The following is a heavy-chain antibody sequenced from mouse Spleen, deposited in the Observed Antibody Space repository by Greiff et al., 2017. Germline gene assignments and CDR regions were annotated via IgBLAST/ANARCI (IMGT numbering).Heavy chain of an antibody. CDR2: IYPGDGDT. CDR3: ARSSSGYDYFDY. J-gene: IGHJ2*01. V-gene: IGHV1-82*01. D-gene: IGHD3-2*02. Sequence: VQVVESGPELVKPGASVKISCKASGYAFSSSWMNWVKQRPGKGLEWIGRIYPGDGDTNYNGKFKGKATLTADKSSSTAYMQLSSLTSEDSAVYFGARSSSGYDYFDYWGQGTTLTVSS. CDR1: GYAFSSSW.